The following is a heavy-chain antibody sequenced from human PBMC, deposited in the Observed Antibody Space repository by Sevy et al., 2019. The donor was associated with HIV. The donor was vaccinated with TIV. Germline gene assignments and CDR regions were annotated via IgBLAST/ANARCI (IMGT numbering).Heavy chain of an antibody. J-gene: IGHJ4*02. D-gene: IGHD4-17*01. CDR3: ARGPKPLRSDYGDYRGVGYYFDS. CDR2: IDHSGRR. CDR1: GESFSNYY. Sequence: SETLSLTCAVYGESFSNYYWSWIRLSPGKGLEAIGEIDHSGRREHNPSLKSRVTMSVDTSKNQFSLKLTSVTAADTAVYYCARGPKPLRSDYGDYRGVGYYFDSWGQGTLVTVSS. V-gene: IGHV4-34*01.